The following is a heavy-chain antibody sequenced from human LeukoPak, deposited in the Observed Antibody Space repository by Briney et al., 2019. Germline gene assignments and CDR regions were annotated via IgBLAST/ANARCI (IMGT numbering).Heavy chain of an antibody. CDR1: GFTFSSYW. Sequence: PGGSLRLSCAAFGFTFSSYWMSWVRQAPGKGLEWVANIKQDGSEKYYVDSVKGRFTISRDNAKNSLYLQMNSLRAEDTAVYYCARSPSIVVVPAAHFDYWGQGTLVTVSS. CDR3: ARSPSIVVVPAAHFDY. D-gene: IGHD2-2*01. CDR2: IKQDGSEK. J-gene: IGHJ4*02. V-gene: IGHV3-7*01.